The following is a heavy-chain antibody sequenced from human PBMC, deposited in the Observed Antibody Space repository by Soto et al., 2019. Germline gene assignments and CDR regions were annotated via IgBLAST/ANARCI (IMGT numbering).Heavy chain of an antibody. CDR3: ARHAAARRADVVAFQV. V-gene: IGHV4-39*01. J-gene: IGHJ3*01. CDR2: IFYSGNI. CDR1: GGSISRSPYS. Sequence: QLHLQESGPGLVKPSETLSLSCIVSGGSISRSPYSWAWLRQPPGQGLEWIGTIFYSGNIYYSASLQSRVSISVDTATEQFSLKVRSVTAADPAVYYCARHAAARRADVVAFQVWGQGTPVTVSS. D-gene: IGHD6-13*01.